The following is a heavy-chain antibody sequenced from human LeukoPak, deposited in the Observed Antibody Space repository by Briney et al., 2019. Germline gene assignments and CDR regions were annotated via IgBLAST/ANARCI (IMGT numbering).Heavy chain of an antibody. CDR1: GFTFSDYY. V-gene: IGHV3-11*01. J-gene: IGHJ4*02. CDR3: ATPRGIWGVSLDH. CDR2: ISFSGSPT. Sequence: GGSLRLSCAASGFTFSDYYMSWIRQAPGKGLEWVSYISFSGSPTQYADSVKGRFTISRDNSRNTLYLQMNSLRPEDTAVYYCATPRGIWGVSLDHWGQGTLVTVSS. D-gene: IGHD3-10*01.